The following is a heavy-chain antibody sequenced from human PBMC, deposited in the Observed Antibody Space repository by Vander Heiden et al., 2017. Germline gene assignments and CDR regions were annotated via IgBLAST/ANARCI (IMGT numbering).Heavy chain of an antibody. CDR2: IFHTGNI. Sequence: QVQLPESGPGLVTPSGTLSLTCAVSGRSITSNWWTWVRQPPGKGLEGIGEIFHTGNINYNPSLRSRTTISLDKSKNQFSLNVHSVTAADTAVYYCARNGYYSADDWGPGILVTVSS. CDR1: GRSITSNW. D-gene: IGHD3-3*01. V-gene: IGHV4-4*02. CDR3: ARNGYYSADD. J-gene: IGHJ4*02.